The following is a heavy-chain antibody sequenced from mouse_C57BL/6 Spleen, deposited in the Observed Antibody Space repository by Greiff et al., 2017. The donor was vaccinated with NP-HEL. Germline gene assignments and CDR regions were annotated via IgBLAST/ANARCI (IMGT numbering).Heavy chain of an antibody. Sequence: VQLQQPGAELVMPGASVKLSCKASGYTITSYWMHWVKQRPGQGLEWIGEIDPSDSYTNYNQKFKGKSTLTVDKSSSTAYMQLSSLTSEDSAVYYCARSYGYDGPAWFAYWGQGTLVTVSA. J-gene: IGHJ3*01. CDR2: IDPSDSYT. D-gene: IGHD2-2*01. CDR1: GYTITSYW. V-gene: IGHV1-69*01. CDR3: ARSYGYDGPAWFAY.